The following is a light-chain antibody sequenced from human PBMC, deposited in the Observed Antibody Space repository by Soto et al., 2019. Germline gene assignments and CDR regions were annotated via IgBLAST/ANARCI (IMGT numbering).Light chain of an antibody. CDR3: QQYDSPPYT. CDR2: DGS. J-gene: IGKJ2*01. Sequence: DIHVNQSPPSLSASVGDRVTITCRATQDTRNYLNWYQGKPGKAPNLLIYDGSNLEIGVPSRFGGSASGPYFTYSSSGLQPEDVAKYYCQQYDSPPYTFRQGT. CDR1: QDTRNY. V-gene: IGKV1-33*01.